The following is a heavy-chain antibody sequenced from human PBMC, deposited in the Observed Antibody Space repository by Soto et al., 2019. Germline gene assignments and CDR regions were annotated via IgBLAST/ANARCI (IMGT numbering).Heavy chain of an antibody. CDR2: IYHSGST. CDR1: GYSISSGYY. V-gene: IGHV4-38-2*02. Sequence: TSETLSLTCAVSGYSISSGYYWGWIWQPPGKGLEWIGSIYHSGSTYYNPSLKSRVTISVDTSKNQFSLKLSSVTAADTAVYYCARDPRLTYYYDSIGYYYGSGWFDPWGQGTLVTVS. D-gene: IGHD3-22*01. CDR3: ARDPRLTYYYDSIGYYYGSGWFDP. J-gene: IGHJ5*02.